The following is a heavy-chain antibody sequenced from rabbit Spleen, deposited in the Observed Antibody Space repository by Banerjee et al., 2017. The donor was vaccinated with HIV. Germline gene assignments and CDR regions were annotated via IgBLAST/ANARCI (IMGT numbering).Heavy chain of an antibody. CDR3: ARDLAGVTGWNFSL. Sequence: QEQLEESGGGLVKPEGSLKLTCTASGFSFSNKYVMCWVRQAPGKGLEWIGCINGGTGNVVHASWATGRFPISKTSSTTVTLQMTRLTAADKATYFCARDLAGVTGWNFSLWGPGALVTVS. V-gene: IGHV1S45*01. CDR1: GFSFSNKYV. J-gene: IGHJ4*01. D-gene: IGHD4-1*01. CDR2: INGGTGNV.